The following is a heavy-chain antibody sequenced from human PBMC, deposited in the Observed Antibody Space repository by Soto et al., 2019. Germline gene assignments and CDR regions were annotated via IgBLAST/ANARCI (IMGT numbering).Heavy chain of an antibody. Sequence: ASVKVSCKASGYTFTSYDINWVRQAPGQGLEWVGWINPTSEYTAHAQKFQGRVTLTREISTATAYMELSSLTSEDTAVYYCARDQGYCSSTSCYGPRYYYYGMDVWGQGTTVTVSS. CDR3: ARDQGYCSSTSCYGPRYYYYGMDV. CDR2: INPTSEYT. J-gene: IGHJ6*02. V-gene: IGHV1-8*01. CDR1: GYTFTSYD. D-gene: IGHD2-2*01.